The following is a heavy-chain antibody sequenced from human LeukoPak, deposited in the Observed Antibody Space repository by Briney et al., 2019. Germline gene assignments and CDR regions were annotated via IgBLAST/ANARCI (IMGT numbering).Heavy chain of an antibody. J-gene: IGHJ4*02. CDR1: GFTFSSYW. D-gene: IGHD1-14*01. V-gene: IGHV3-74*01. Sequence: GGSLRLSCAASGFTFSSYWMHWVRQAPGKGLVWVSRINGDGSSTSYADSVKGRFTISRDNAKNTLYLQMNSVRAEDTAVYYCARLDRNSVIAKWGQGTLVTVSS. CDR2: INGDGSST. CDR3: ARLDRNSVIAK.